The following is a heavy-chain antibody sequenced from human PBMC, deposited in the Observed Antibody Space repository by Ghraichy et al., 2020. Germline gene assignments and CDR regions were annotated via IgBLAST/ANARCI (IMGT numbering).Heavy chain of an antibody. Sequence: SETLSLTCTVSSGSISRYYWSWIRQPPGKGLEWIGYIYYTGNTNYNPSLKSRVTISVDTSKNQFSLQLSSVTAADTAVYYCAKKGDYYDSWGQGTLVIVSS. V-gene: IGHV4-59*01. J-gene: IGHJ4*02. CDR3: AKKGDYYDS. CDR1: SGSISRYY. CDR2: IYYTGNT.